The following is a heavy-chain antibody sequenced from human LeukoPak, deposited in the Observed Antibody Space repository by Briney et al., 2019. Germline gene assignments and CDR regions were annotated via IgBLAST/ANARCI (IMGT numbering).Heavy chain of an antibody. D-gene: IGHD6-13*01. J-gene: IGHJ4*02. CDR2: ISTYNGHT. Sequence: ASVKVSCKASGYTFIDYGVSWVRQAPGQGLEWMGWISTYNGHTYYAQKLQGRVTMTTDTSTSTDYMELRSLRSDDTAVYYCARDAAAAGPFDYWGQGTLVTVSS. CDR1: GYTFIDYG. V-gene: IGHV1-18*01. CDR3: ARDAAAAGPFDY.